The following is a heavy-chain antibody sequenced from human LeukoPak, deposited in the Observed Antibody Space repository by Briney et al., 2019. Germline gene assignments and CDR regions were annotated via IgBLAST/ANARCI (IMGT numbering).Heavy chain of an antibody. D-gene: IGHD6-6*01. CDR1: GYTFTGYY. J-gene: IGHJ4*02. V-gene: IGHV1-2*02. Sequence: GASVKVSCKASGYTFTGYYMHWVRQAPGQGLEWMGWINPNSGGTNYAQKFQGRVTMTRDMSTSTVYTELSSLRSEDTAVYYCARESSSSWYYWGQGTLVTVSS. CDR3: ARESSSSWYY. CDR2: INPNSGGT.